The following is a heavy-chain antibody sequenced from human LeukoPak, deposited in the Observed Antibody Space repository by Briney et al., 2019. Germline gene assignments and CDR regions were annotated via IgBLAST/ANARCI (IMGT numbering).Heavy chain of an antibody. J-gene: IGHJ3*02. V-gene: IGHV1-69*04. CDR1: GGTFTSYA. CDR3: ARGYSGYDDAFDI. CDR2: IIPILGIA. D-gene: IGHD5-12*01. Sequence: SVKVSCKASGGTFTSYAISWVRQAPGQGLEWMGRIIPILGIANYAQKFQGRVTITADKSTSTAYMELSSLRSEDTAVYYCARGYSGYDDAFDIWGQGTMVTVSS.